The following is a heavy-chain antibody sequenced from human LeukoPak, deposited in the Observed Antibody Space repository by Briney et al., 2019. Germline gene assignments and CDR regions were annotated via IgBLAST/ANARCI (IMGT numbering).Heavy chain of an antibody. CDR2: ISYDGSNK. Sequence: GGSLRLSCAASGFTFSSYAMHWVRQAPGKGLEWVAVISYDGSNKYYADSVKGRFTISRDNSKNTLYLQMNSLRAEDTVVYYCAKSVVVITFRFDDWGQGALVTVSS. J-gene: IGHJ4*02. D-gene: IGHD2-15*01. V-gene: IGHV3-30-3*01. CDR1: GFTFSSYA. CDR3: AKSVVVITFRFDD.